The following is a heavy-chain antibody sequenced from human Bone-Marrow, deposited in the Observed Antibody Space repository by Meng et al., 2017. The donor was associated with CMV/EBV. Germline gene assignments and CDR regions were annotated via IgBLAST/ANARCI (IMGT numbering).Heavy chain of an antibody. D-gene: IGHD3-10*01. Sequence: ASVKVSCKASGYTFTSYGISWVRQAPGQGLEWMGWISAYNGNTNYAQKLQGRVTMTTDTSTSTAYMELRSLRSEDTAVYYCARGLKSRVDYGMDVWGQGTTVTVSS. V-gene: IGHV1-18*01. CDR3: ARGLKSRVDYGMDV. J-gene: IGHJ6*02. CDR2: ISAYNGNT. CDR1: GYTFTSYG.